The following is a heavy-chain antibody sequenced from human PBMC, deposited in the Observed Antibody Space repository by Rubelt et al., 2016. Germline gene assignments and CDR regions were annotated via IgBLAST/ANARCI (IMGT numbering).Heavy chain of an antibody. J-gene: IGHJ6*02. Sequence: QVQLVETGGGVVQPGRSLRLSCAASGFTFSLSGLHWVRQAPGTGLAWVAVVSYDGSDQYYADSVKGRFTISRDKSKNTLYLQMNILRAEDTAVYYCAKVGMTGTTFSYGMDVWGQGTTVTVSS. CDR1: GFTFSLSG. V-gene: IGHV3-30*18. CDR3: AKVGMTGTTFSYGMDV. D-gene: IGHD1-7*01. CDR2: VSYDGSDQ.